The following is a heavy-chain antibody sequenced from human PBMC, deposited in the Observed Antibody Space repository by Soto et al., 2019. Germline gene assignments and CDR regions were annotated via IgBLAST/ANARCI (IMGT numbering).Heavy chain of an antibody. CDR3: ARHFISSSPEYFDY. V-gene: IGHV4-39*01. CDR2: IYYSGST. Sequence: ETLSLTCTVSGGSISSSSYNWGWIRQPPGKGLEWIGSIYYSGSTYYNPSLKSRVTISVDTSKNQFSLKLSSVTAADTAVYYCARHFISSSPEYFDYWGQGTLVTVSS. J-gene: IGHJ4*02. D-gene: IGHD6-6*01. CDR1: GGSISSSSYN.